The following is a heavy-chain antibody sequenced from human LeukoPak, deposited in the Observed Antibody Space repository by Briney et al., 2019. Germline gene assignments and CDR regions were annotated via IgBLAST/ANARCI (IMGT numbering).Heavy chain of an antibody. J-gene: IGHJ6*03. CDR2: MNQDGSDK. V-gene: IGHV3-7*03. CDR1: GLTFSSYW. D-gene: IGHD6-13*01. CDR3: AKGGGSSYYYYMDV. Sequence: GGSLRLSCAASGLTFSSYWMTWVRQAPGEGLEWVANMNQDGSDKYYLDSVKGRFTISRDNAKNSLYLQLNSLRAEDTAVYSCAKGGGSSYYYYMDVWGKGTTVTISS.